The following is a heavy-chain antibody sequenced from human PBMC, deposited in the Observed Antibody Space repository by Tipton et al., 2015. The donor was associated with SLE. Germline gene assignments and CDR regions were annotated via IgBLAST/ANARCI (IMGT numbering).Heavy chain of an antibody. CDR2: INWDSDII. CDR3: AKGPEWLSY. CDR1: GFTFHDYA. D-gene: IGHD3-3*01. J-gene: IGHJ4*02. Sequence: SLRLSCAASGFTFHDYAMHWVRQAPGKGLEWVSSINWDSDIIGYAGSVKGRFTISRDNAKNSLYLQMDSLRAEDTVFYYCAKGPEWLSYWGQGTLVTVSS. V-gene: IGHV3-9*01.